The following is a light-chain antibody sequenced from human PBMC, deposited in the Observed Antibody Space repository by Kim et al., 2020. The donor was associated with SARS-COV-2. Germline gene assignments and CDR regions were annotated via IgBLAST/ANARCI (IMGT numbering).Light chain of an antibody. CDR3: HQYANSPRT. Sequence: SPGEGATLSCRASQSVGRNYLAWYQRKPGRAPRLLIYDASTRATDIPDRFSGSGSGTDFTLTISRLEPEDFAVYYCHQYANSPRTFGQGTKVDIK. J-gene: IGKJ1*01. CDR1: QSVGRNY. V-gene: IGKV3-20*01. CDR2: DAS.